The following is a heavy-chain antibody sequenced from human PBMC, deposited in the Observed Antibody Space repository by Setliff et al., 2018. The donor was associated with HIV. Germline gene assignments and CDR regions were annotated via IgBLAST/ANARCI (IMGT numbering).Heavy chain of an antibody. CDR2: INPKSGDT. V-gene: IGHV1-2*02. CDR3: VRDPRFSGYAQAFDF. D-gene: IGHD5-12*01. Sequence: ASVKVSCKASGYTFTYLFIHWVRLAPGRGLEWMGVINPKSGDTNYAQKFQGRVTMTSDTSISTAYMELDRLGSDDTAVYYCVRDPRFSGYAQAFDFWGQGSLVTVSS. J-gene: IGHJ4*02. CDR1: GYTFTYLF.